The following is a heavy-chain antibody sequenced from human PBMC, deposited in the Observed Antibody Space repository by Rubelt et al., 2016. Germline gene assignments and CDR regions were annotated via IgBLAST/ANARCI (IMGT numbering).Heavy chain of an antibody. J-gene: IGHJ3*02. V-gene: IGHV4-34*01. CDR2: INHSGST. Sequence: QVQLQQWGAGLLKPSETLSLTCAVYGGSFSGYYWSWIRQPPGKGLEWIGEINHSGSTNYNPSVKRGGSISVDTARNKVALRLSSVTAADTAGYYGARGPSYGPGAFDIWGQGTMVTVSS. D-gene: IGHD5-18*01. CDR1: GGSFSGYY. CDR3: ARGPSYGPGAFDI.